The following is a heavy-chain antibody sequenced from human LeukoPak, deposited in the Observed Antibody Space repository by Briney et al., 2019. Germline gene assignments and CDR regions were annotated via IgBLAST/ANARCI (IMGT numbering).Heavy chain of an antibody. CDR1: GGSISSGGYY. V-gene: IGHV4-31*03. CDR2: IYYSGST. Sequence: SQTLSLTCTVSGGSISSGGYYWSWIRQHPGKGLEWIGYIYYSGSTYYNPSLKSRVTISVDTSKNQYSLKLSSVTAADTAVYYCARGDYYDSSGYYSPWGQGTLVTVSS. D-gene: IGHD3-22*01. CDR3: ARGDYYDSSGYYSP. J-gene: IGHJ5*02.